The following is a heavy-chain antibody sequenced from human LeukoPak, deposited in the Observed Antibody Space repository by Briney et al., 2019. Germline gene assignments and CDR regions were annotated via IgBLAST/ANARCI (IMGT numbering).Heavy chain of an antibody. CDR3: VTSWVRQQRDF. Sequence: GGSLRLSCAASGFSFRDYWMSWVRQAPGKGLEWVADIEPDGSGKAYVDSVKGRFTISRDNAQQSLYLQMDTLTAEDTAVYYCVTSWVRQQRDFWGQGTLVTVSS. V-gene: IGHV3-7*01. CDR1: GFSFRDYW. J-gene: IGHJ4*02. CDR2: IEPDGSGK. D-gene: IGHD3-10*01.